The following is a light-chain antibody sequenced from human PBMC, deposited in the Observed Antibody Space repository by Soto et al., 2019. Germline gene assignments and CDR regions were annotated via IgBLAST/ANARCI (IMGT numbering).Light chain of an antibody. Sequence: QSALTQPASVSGSPGQSITISCTGTSSTVGGFNVVSWYQQHPGKAPKVIIYEGIKRPSGVSNRFSGSKSGNTASLTISGLQAEDEADYYCNSFTSDSAYVFGTGTKVTVL. J-gene: IGLJ1*01. CDR3: NSFTSDSAYV. V-gene: IGLV2-14*02. CDR1: SSTVGGFNV. CDR2: EGI.